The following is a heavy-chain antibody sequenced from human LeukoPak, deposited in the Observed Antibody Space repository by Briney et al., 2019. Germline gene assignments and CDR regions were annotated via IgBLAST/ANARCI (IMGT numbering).Heavy chain of an antibody. CDR2: IYYSGRS. Sequence: SETLSLTCTVSGDSISSYYCSWIRQPPGKGLEWIGYIYYSGRSTYNPSLQSRVTISLDTSKNQFSLKLSSVTAADTAVYYCATSAAGPYYFDSWGQGSQVTVSS. V-gene: IGHV4-59*01. CDR1: GDSISSYY. CDR3: ATSAAGPYYFDS. J-gene: IGHJ4*02. D-gene: IGHD6-13*01.